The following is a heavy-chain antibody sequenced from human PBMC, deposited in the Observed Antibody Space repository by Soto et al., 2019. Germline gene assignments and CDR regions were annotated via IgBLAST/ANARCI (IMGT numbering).Heavy chain of an antibody. CDR3: ARHGFYGDYSSNYFDP. J-gene: IGHJ5*02. CDR1: GYSFSNYW. V-gene: IGHV5-51*01. CDR2: IYPSDSQT. Sequence: HGESLKISCKGSGYSFSNYWIAWVRQMPGKGLEYMGIIYPSDSQTRYSPSFQGQVTISADKSISTAYLQRTSLKASDTAIYYCARHGFYGDYSSNYFDPWGQGTLVTVSS. D-gene: IGHD4-17*01.